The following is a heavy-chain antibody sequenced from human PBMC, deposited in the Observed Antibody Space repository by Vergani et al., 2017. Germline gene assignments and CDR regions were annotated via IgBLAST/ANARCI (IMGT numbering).Heavy chain of an antibody. CDR2: IYTSEST. Sequence: QVQLQESGPGLVKPSETLSLTCIVSGGSSSPYYWSWIRQPAGKGLEWIGRIYTSESTNYNPSLKSRVTMSVDTSKIQFSLKLSSVTAADTAVYYCAREYSSSVGFLAYWGQGTLVTVSS. V-gene: IGHV4-4*07. CDR3: AREYSSSVGFLAY. CDR1: GGSSSPYY. D-gene: IGHD6-6*01. J-gene: IGHJ4*02.